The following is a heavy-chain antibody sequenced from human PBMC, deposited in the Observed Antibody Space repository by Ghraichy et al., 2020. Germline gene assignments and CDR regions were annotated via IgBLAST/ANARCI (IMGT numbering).Heavy chain of an antibody. J-gene: IGHJ4*02. D-gene: IGHD3-3*01. V-gene: IGHV3-7*03. Sequence: GGSLRLSCAASGFTFSSYWMSWVRQAPGKGLEWVANIKQDGSEKYYVDSVKGRFTISRDNAKNSLYLQMNSLRAEDTAMYYCARARDPYYDFWSGYRLEPFDYWGQGTLVTVSS. CDR1: GFTFSSYW. CDR3: ARARDPYYDFWSGYRLEPFDY. CDR2: IKQDGSEK.